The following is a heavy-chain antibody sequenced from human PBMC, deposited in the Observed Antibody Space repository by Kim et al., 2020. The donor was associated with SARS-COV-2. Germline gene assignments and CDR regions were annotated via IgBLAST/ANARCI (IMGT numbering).Heavy chain of an antibody. J-gene: IGHJ6*02. V-gene: IGHV3-23*01. D-gene: IGHD3-22*01. CDR1: GFTFSSYA. Sequence: GGSLRLSCAASGFTFSSYAMSWVRQAPGKGLEWVSAISGSGGSTYYADSVKGRFTISRDNSKNTLYLQMNSLRAEDTAVYYCAKDQVIVVVSGWIDYYYGMVVWGQGTTVTVSS. CDR3: AKDQVIVVVSGWIDYYYGMVV. CDR2: ISGSGGST.